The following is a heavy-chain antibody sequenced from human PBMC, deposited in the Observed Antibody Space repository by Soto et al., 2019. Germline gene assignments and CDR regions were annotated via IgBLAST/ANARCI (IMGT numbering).Heavy chain of an antibody. CDR2: ITWNSAHT. V-gene: IGHV3-9*01. CDR3: AKAGYVRGYSDYIDF. D-gene: IGHD5-18*01. Sequence: EVQLVNSGGGLVQPAGSRRLAWAPPGFTFEVYAMSWVRQAQGRGLEWLSLITWNSAHTAYADSVEGRFTISRDNAKNSLYLQMSSLRPEDTGLYYCAKAGYVRGYSDYIDFWGQGTLVTVSS. J-gene: IGHJ4*02. CDR1: GFTFEVYA.